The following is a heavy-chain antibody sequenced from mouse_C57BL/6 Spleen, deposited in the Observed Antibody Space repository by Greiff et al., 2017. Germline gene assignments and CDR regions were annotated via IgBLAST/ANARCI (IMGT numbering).Heavy chain of an antibody. V-gene: IGHV6-3*01. CDR1: GFTFSNYW. J-gene: IGHJ3*01. CDR2: IRLKSDNYAT. CDR3: TGYSNSFAY. D-gene: IGHD2-5*01. Sequence: EVKLVESGGGLVQPGGSMKLSCVASGFTFSNYWMNWVRQSPEKGLEWVAQIRLKSDNYATHYAESVKGRFTISRDDSKSSVYLQMNNLRAEDTGIYYCTGYSNSFAYWGQGTLVTVSA.